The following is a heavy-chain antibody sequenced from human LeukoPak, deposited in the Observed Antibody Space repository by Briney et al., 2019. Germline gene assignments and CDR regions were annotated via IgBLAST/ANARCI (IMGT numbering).Heavy chain of an antibody. CDR2: IKQNGSEK. J-gene: IGHJ4*02. V-gene: IGHV3-7*01. CDR1: GFTFSSYW. D-gene: IGHD3-3*01. Sequence: GGSLRLSCAASGFTFSSYWMSWVRQAPGKGLEWVANIKQNGSEKYYVDSVKGRFTISRDNAKNSLYLQMNSLRAVDTAVYYCARDLSHYDFWSGYYSWGQGTLVTVSS. CDR3: ARDLSHYDFWSGYYS.